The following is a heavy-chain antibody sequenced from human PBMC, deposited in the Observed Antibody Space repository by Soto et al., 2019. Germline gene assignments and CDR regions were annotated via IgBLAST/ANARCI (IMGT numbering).Heavy chain of an antibody. CDR3: ARASVAVMVYAFDC. CDR2: IYYSGST. V-gene: IGHV4-30-4*01. Sequence: SETLSLTCTVSGASISSGEYYWNWIRQSPGKGLEWIGHIYYSGSTYYNPSLKSRVTISVDTSKSQFFLQLSSVTTADTAVYYCARASVAVMVYAFDCWGLGTVVTVSS. J-gene: IGHJ4*02. CDR1: GASISSGEYY. D-gene: IGHD2-8*01.